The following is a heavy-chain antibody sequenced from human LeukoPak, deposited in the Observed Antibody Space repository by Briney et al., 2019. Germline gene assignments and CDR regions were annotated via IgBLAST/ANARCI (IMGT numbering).Heavy chain of an antibody. Sequence: PGGSLRLSCAASGFTFSDHYMDWVRQAPGKGLEWVGRTRNKAKSYTTEYAASVKGRFTISRDDSKNSLYLQMNSLRAGDTAVYYCAKAARWGLLEIDYWGQGTLVTVSS. CDR2: TRNKAKSYTT. CDR1: GFTFSDHY. V-gene: IGHV3-72*01. CDR3: AKAARWGLLEIDY. J-gene: IGHJ4*02. D-gene: IGHD2-21*02.